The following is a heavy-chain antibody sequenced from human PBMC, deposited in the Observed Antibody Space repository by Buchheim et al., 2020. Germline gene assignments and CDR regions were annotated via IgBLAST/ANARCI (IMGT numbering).Heavy chain of an antibody. CDR1: GFTFSSYA. J-gene: IGHJ4*02. CDR2: ISYVGSNK. Sequence: QVQLVESGGGVVQPGRSLRLSCAASGFTFSSYAMHWVRQAPGKGLEWVAVISYVGSNKYYADSVKGRFTISRDNSQNTLYLQMNSLRAEDTAVYYCARVGSMDYYDSSGYYYTYWGQGTL. D-gene: IGHD3-22*01. V-gene: IGHV3-30*04. CDR3: ARVGSMDYYDSSGYYYTY.